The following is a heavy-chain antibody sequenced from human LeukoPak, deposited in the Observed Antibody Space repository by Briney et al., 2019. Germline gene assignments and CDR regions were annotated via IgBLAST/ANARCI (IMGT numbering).Heavy chain of an antibody. V-gene: IGHV3-66*02. CDR1: GFTVGSNY. CDR2: IYSGGST. J-gene: IGHJ5*02. CDR3: ASGITGTNNWFDP. D-gene: IGHD1-20*01. Sequence: GGSLRLSCAASGFTVGSNYMTWVRQAPGKGLEWVSVIYSGGSTYYADSVKGRFTISRDNSKNTLYLQMNSLRAEDTAVYYWASGITGTNNWFDPWGQGTLVTVSS.